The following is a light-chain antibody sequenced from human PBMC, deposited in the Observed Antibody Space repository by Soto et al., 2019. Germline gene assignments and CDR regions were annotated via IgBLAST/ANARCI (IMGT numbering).Light chain of an antibody. Sequence: QSALTQPASVSGSPGQSITISCTGTSSDVGGYNYVSWYQQHPGKAPKLMIYDVSNRPSGVSNRFSGSKSGNTASLTISGVQAEDEADYYCSSYTSSSILFGGGTKVTVL. J-gene: IGLJ2*01. CDR1: SSDVGGYNY. CDR3: SSYTSSSIL. V-gene: IGLV2-14*03. CDR2: DVS.